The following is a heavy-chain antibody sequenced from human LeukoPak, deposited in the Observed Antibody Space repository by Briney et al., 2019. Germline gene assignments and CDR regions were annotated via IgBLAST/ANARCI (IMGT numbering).Heavy chain of an antibody. V-gene: IGHV3-30*02. J-gene: IGHJ5*01. Sequence: PGGSLRLSCAASGFTFRHFGMRWVRQAPGKGLEWVAFIRNDGSKDYYPDSVEGRFTISRDNSRNTVYLKMHSLRNEDTATNYCVKGGSSSHNWFDSWGQGVLATDSS. D-gene: IGHD3-16*01. CDR1: GFTFRHFG. CDR3: VKGGSSSHNWFDS. CDR2: IRNDGSKD.